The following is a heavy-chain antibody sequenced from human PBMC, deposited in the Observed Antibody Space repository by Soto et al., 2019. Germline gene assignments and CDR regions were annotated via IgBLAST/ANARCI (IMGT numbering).Heavy chain of an antibody. Sequence: PGGSLRPSCAASGFTFSTYSMNWVRQAPGKGLEWVSSISSSSSYIYYADSVKGRFTIYRDNAKNSLYLQMNSLRAEDTAVYYCARARMLTGTTNYFDYWGQGTLVTVSS. CDR2: ISSSSSYI. CDR1: GFTFSTYS. D-gene: IGHD1-7*01. J-gene: IGHJ4*02. V-gene: IGHV3-21*01. CDR3: ARARMLTGTTNYFDY.